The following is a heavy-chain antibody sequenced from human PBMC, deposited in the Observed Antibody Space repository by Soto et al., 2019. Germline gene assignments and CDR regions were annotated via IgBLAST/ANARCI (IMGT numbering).Heavy chain of an antibody. CDR3: ARTAYSSGWSFPVPLFDY. CDR1: GFTFSSYS. J-gene: IGHJ4*02. Sequence: GGSLRLSCAASGFTFSSYSMNWVRQAPGKGLEWVSSISSSSSYIYYADSVKGRFTISRDNAKNSLYLQMNSLRAEDTAVYYCARTAYSSGWSFPVPLFDYWGQGTLVTVSS. D-gene: IGHD6-19*01. CDR2: ISSSSSYI. V-gene: IGHV3-21*01.